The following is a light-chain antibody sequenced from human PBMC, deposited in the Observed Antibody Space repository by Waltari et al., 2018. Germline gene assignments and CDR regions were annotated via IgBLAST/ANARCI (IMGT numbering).Light chain of an antibody. CDR2: DTS. V-gene: IGKV3-11*01. J-gene: IGKJ4*01. Sequence: IVLTQSPATLSLSPGERATLSCRASQSVRSSLACYQQKPGQTPRLLIYDTSKRATVIPARFSGSGSGTDVNLTISSLEPEDFAVYYCQHRTTWPPSLTFGGGTRVEVK. CDR1: QSVRSS. CDR3: QHRTTWPPSLT.